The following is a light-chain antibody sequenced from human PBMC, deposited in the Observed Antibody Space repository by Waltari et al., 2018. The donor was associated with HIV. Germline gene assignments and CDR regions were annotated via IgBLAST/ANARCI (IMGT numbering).Light chain of an antibody. CDR1: SCSIDSHY. Sequence: NFLLTQPHSVSASPGKTVTISCTRSSCSIDSHYVQWHQQRPGSAPTTAIYEDNQSPSGVPDRFSGSIDSSSSSASLTISGLKTEDEADYYCQSYDSSNHYVFGTGTKVTVL. V-gene: IGLV6-57*03. J-gene: IGLJ1*01. CDR3: QSYDSSNHYV. CDR2: EDN.